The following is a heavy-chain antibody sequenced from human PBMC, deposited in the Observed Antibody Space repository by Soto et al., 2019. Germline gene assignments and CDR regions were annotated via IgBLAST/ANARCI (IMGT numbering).Heavy chain of an antibody. V-gene: IGHV1-24*01. J-gene: IGHJ3*02. CDR1: GYTLTELS. Sequence: VASVKVSCKVSGYTLTELSMHWVRQAPGKGLEWMGGFDPEDGETIYAQKFQGRATMTEDTSTDTAYMELSSLRSGDTAVYYCATVGGVGYGDAFDIWGQGTMVTVSS. CDR3: ATVGGVGYGDAFDI. CDR2: FDPEDGET. D-gene: IGHD3-16*01.